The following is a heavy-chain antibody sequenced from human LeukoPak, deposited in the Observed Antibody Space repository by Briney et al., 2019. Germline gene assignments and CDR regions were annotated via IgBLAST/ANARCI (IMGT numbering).Heavy chain of an antibody. CDR2: ISGSGGAGT. CDR1: GFTFSSYA. J-gene: IGHJ6*02. V-gene: IGHV3-23*01. Sequence: GGSLRLTCAGSGFTFSSYAMSWVRQAPGKGLEWVSTISGSGGAGTYYADSVKGRFTVSRDNSRNTLYLPMNSLRAEDTAVYYCVKDRGGSPFYGMDVWGQGTTVTVSS. CDR3: VKDRGGSPFYGMDV. D-gene: IGHD1-26*01.